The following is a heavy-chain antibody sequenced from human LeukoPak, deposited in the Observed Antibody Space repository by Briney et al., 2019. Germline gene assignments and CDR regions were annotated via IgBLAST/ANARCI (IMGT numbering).Heavy chain of an antibody. D-gene: IGHD2-21*02. J-gene: IGHJ4*02. CDR2: IYYSGST. V-gene: IGHV4-39*07. Sequence: PSETLSLTCTVSGGSISSSSYYWGCIRQPPGKGLEWIGSIYYSGSTYYNPSLKSRVTISVDTSKNQFSLKLSSVTAADTAVYYCAAGGDRAAGSFDYWGQGTLVTVSS. CDR3: AAGGDRAAGSFDY. CDR1: GGSISSSSYY.